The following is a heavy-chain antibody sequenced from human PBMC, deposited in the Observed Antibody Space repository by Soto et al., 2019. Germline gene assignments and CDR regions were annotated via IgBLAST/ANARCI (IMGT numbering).Heavy chain of an antibody. CDR2: IYHSGST. Sequence: SETLSLTCAVSGGSISSSNWWSWVRQPPGKGLEWIEEIYHSGSTNYNPSLKSRVTISVDKSKNQFSLKLSSVTAADTAVYYCASAVAAAGTIDYWGQGTLVTVSS. J-gene: IGHJ4*02. V-gene: IGHV4-4*02. CDR3: ASAVAAAGTIDY. D-gene: IGHD6-13*01. CDR1: GGSISSSNW.